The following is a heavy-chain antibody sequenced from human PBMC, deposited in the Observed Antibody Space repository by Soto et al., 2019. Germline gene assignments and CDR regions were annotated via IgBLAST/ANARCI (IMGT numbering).Heavy chain of an antibody. CDR1: GITFSNAW. Sequence: RLSGSASGITFSNAWMTLVLHAPGKGLEWVGLIKSITDGGTTDYAAPVKGRFTISRDNSKNTLYLQMNSLRAEDTAVYYCARDYYYDSTVWFQHWGQGTLVTVSS. CDR2: IKSITDGGTT. J-gene: IGHJ1*01. V-gene: IGHV3-15*01. CDR3: ARDYYYDSTVWFQH. D-gene: IGHD3-22*01.